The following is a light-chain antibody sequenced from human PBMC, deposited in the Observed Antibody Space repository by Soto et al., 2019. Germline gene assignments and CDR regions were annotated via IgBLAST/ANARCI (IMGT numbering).Light chain of an antibody. CDR3: QQSYNGPFT. V-gene: IGKV1-39*01. Sequence: DIHMTQSPSSLSASVGYRFTVTCRACQSISRYLNWYQQRPGKAPKLLIYSASTLQTGVPSRFSGSGSGTDFTLTISSLQPEDFETYYCQQSYNGPFTFGPGTKVDIK. CDR2: SAS. CDR1: QSISRY. J-gene: IGKJ3*01.